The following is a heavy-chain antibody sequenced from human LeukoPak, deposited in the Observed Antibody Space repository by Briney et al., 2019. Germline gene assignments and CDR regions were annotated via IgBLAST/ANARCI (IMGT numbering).Heavy chain of an antibody. CDR3: ARVNSYGYSYYYYYYMDV. CDR2: IYSGGST. J-gene: IGHJ6*03. D-gene: IGHD5-18*01. CDR1: GFTVSSNY. Sequence: PGGSLSLSCAASGFTVSSNYMSWVRQAPGKGLEWVSVIYSGGSTYYADSVKGRFTISRDNSKNTLYLQMNSLRAEDTAVYYCARVNSYGYSYYYYYYMDVWGKGTTVTVSS. V-gene: IGHV3-53*01.